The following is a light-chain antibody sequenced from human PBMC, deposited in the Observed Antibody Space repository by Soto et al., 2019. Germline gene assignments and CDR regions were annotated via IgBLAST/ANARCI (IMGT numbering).Light chain of an antibody. V-gene: IGLV1-40*01. CDR3: QSYDSSLSGVV. CDR1: SSNIGAGYD. J-gene: IGLJ3*02. Sequence: QLVLTQPPSVSGAPGQSVTISCTGSSSNIGAGYDVHWYQQLPGTAPKLLIYGNSNRPSGVPKRFSGSKSGTSASLAITGLQVEDEADYYCQSYDSSLSGVVFGGGTKLTVL. CDR2: GNS.